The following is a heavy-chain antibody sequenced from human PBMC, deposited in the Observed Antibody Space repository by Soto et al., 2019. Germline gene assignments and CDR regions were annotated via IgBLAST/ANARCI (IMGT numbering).Heavy chain of an antibody. Sequence: QVQLQESGPGLVKPSGTLSLTCAVSGDSFSSNTWWTWVRQPPGKGLEWIGEIYHSGTTTYNPSLQGRVTISADRSKNLFSLCLTSLIAADMAVYYCAVPGSGAFDYWGQGNRVTVSS. J-gene: IGHJ4*02. CDR2: IYHSGTT. CDR3: AVPGSGAFDY. V-gene: IGHV4-4*02. CDR1: GDSFSSNTW. D-gene: IGHD5-12*01.